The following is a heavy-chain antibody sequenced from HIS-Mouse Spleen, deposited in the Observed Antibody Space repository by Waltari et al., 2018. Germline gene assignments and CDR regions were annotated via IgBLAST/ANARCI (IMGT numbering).Heavy chain of an antibody. D-gene: IGHD6-13*01. CDR2: IYYSGRT. CDR3: AREIPYSSSWYDWYFDL. CDR1: GGSISSSSYY. V-gene: IGHV4-39*07. Sequence: QLQLQESGPGLVKPSETLSLPCTVSGGSISSSSYYWGWIRQPPGKGLEWIGSIYYSGRTDYNSSLKSRVTIAVDTAKNQFSLKLSSVTAADTAVYYWAREIPYSSSWYDWYFDLWGRGTLVTVSS. J-gene: IGHJ2*01.